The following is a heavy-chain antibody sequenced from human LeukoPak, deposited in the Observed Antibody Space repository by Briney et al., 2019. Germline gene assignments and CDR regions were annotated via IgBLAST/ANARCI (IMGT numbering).Heavy chain of an antibody. D-gene: IGHD4-23*01. J-gene: IGHJ6*04. CDR1: GFTFSNFE. V-gene: IGHV3-66*01. Sequence: PGGSLRLSCTASGFTFSNFEMNWVRQAPGKGLEWVSYIRSGGSTYYADSVKGRFTISRDNSKNTLYLQMNSLRAEDTAVYYCARVRLYGGNSPPVVWGKGTTVTVSS. CDR2: IRSGGST. CDR3: ARVRLYGGNSPPVV.